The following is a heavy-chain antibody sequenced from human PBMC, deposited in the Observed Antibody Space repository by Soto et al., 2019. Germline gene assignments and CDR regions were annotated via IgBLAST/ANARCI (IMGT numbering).Heavy chain of an antibody. CDR3: ARGTLPRGGGAFDF. Sequence: EVQLVETGGGLIHPGGSLRLSCAASGFTVSSNYMSWVRQAPGKGLEWGSVIYSGGNTYYADSVKGRFPISRDNSKTTLYLQMTCLRAEDSAVYYCARGTLPRGGGAFDFWGQGTMVSVSS. V-gene: IGHV3-53*02. CDR1: GFTVSSNY. CDR2: IYSGGNT. D-gene: IGHD3-10*01. J-gene: IGHJ3*01.